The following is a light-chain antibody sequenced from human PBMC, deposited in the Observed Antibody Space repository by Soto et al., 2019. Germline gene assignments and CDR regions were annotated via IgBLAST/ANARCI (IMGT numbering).Light chain of an antibody. Sequence: IVLTQSPGTLSLSPGERATLSCRASQSVTTQLAWYQQKPGRAPRLIIHGASSRATGVPDRITGSGSXTDFTLSXSRLEPEDFAVYYCQQYGGSTRTFGQGTKVDIK. CDR2: GAS. J-gene: IGKJ1*01. CDR3: QQYGGSTRT. V-gene: IGKV3-20*01. CDR1: QSVTTQ.